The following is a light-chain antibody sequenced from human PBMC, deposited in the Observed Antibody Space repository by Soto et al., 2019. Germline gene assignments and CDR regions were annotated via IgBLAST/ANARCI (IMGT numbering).Light chain of an antibody. CDR1: ASNIGGYNL. CDR3: CSYVGATTYV. J-gene: IGLJ1*01. CDR2: EGV. V-gene: IGLV2-23*01. Sequence: QSALTQPASVSGSPGQSITITCTGSASNIGGYNLVSWYQHHAGTAPKVIIYEGVKRPSGVSNRFSGFKSGTTASLTISGLQAEDEADYYCCSYVGATTYVFGSGTKVTGL.